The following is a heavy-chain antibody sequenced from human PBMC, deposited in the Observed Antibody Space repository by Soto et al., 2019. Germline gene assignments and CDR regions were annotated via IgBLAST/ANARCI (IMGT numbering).Heavy chain of an antibody. CDR3: ARVHVMVVAGSTFDY. J-gene: IGHJ4*01. CDR1: GYSISIGSY. V-gene: IGHV4-38-2*02. D-gene: IGHD6-19*01. Sequence: PSETPSLSCTFSGYSISIGSYWAWIRQPPVKGPEWIASIYHGGTTFYDPSLKSRITISVDTSNNQFSLKLTSVTAADTAVYYCARVHVMVVAGSTFDYWGHGTLVTVSS. CDR2: IYHGGTT.